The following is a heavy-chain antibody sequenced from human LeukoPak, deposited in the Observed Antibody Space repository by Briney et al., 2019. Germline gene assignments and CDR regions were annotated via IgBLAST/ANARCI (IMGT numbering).Heavy chain of an antibody. CDR1: GFTFSNAW. CDR3: TTLASITIVRGVIITTDY. D-gene: IGHD3-10*01. CDR2: IKSKTDGGTT. J-gene: IGHJ4*02. Sequence: GGSLRLSCAASGFTFSNAWMSWVRQAPGKGLEWVGRIKSKTDGGTTDYAAPVKGRFTISRDDSKNTLYLQMNSLKTEDTAVYYCTTLASITIVRGVIITTDYWGQGTLVTVSS. V-gene: IGHV3-15*01.